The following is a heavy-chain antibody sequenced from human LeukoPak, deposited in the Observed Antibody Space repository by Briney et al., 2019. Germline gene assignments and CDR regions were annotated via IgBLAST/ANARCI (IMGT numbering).Heavy chain of an antibody. CDR3: ARGPYTYYYGSGSSNTYNWFDP. CDR1: GYSISSGYY. Sequence: SETLSLTCAVSGYSISSGYYWGWIRQPPGKGLEWIGSIYHSGSTNYNPSLQSRVTISVDTSKNQFSLKLSSVTAADTAVYYCARGPYTYYYGSGSSNTYNWFDPWGQGTLVTVSS. V-gene: IGHV4-38-2*01. J-gene: IGHJ5*02. D-gene: IGHD3-10*01. CDR2: IYHSGST.